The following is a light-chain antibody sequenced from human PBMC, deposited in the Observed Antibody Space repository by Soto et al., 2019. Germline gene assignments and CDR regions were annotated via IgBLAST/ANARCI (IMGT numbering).Light chain of an antibody. J-gene: IGKJ5*01. CDR3: LLRNSYPIT. CDR2: AAS. Sequence: DIRIDQSSPGLSYYEEDRVIITFRASQGISNYLAWFQQKPGKVPKRLIYAASSLQSGVPSRFSGSGSGTEFTLTLTSLQREDVATYYCLLRNSYPITFCPGTRLEIK. V-gene: IGKV1-17*03. CDR1: QGISNY.